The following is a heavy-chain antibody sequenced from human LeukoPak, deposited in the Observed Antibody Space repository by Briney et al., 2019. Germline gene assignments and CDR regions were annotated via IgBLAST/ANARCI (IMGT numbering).Heavy chain of an antibody. V-gene: IGHV1-69*13. Sequence: SVTVSCTAYGGTFSRFTISWVRQAPGQGFEWMGGITPIFGTANFAQKFQGRVSITADGSTSTAFMELSSLRSEDTAVYYCVRDGEGAAISVNYWFDPWGQGTLVTVSS. J-gene: IGHJ5*02. CDR1: GGTFSRFT. CDR3: VRDGEGAAISVNYWFDP. D-gene: IGHD2-2*02. CDR2: ITPIFGTA.